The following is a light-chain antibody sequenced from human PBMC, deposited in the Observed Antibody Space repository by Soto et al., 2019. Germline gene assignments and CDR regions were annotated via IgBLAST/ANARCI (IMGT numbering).Light chain of an antibody. Sequence: EIVMTQSPATLSVSPGERATLSCRASQSVSSNLAWDQQKPGQAPRLLIYGASTRATGIPARVSGSGSGTEFTLTHSSLQSEDFAVYYCQQYNNWPLTFGGGTKVEIK. CDR2: GAS. CDR3: QQYNNWPLT. CDR1: QSVSSN. J-gene: IGKJ4*01. V-gene: IGKV3-15*01.